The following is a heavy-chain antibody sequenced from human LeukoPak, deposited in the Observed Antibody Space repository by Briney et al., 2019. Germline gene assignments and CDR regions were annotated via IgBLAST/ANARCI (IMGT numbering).Heavy chain of an antibody. CDR1: GFPFRDYY. V-gene: IGHV3-11*01. J-gene: IGHJ6*02. CDR2: ISRSGDSL. Sequence: PGGSLRLSCAASGFPFRDYYMTWIRQAPGKGLEGISYISRSGDSLYYADSVEGRFTISSDNAKNSLFLQMNSLRADDTAVYYCAREVVIFRDYYYYGMDVWGQGTTVAVYS. D-gene: IGHD2/OR15-2a*01. CDR3: AREVVIFRDYYYYGMDV.